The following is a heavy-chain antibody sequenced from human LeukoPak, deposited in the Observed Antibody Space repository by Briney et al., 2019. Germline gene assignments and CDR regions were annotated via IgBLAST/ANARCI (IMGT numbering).Heavy chain of an antibody. CDR1: GDSINAYY. D-gene: IGHD6-13*01. Sequence: SETLSLTCTVSGDSINAYYWGWIRQRPGKGLEWIGYIYFSGTTKYNPSLESRVTISVDTSKNQFSLKLSSVTAADTAVYYCARRRAEGGSNGHYNWFDPWGQGILVTVSS. V-gene: IGHV4-59*08. CDR2: IYFSGTT. CDR3: ARRRAEGGSNGHYNWFDP. J-gene: IGHJ5*02.